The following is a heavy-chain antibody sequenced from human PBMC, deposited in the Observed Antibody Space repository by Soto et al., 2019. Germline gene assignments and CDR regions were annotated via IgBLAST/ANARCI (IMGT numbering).Heavy chain of an antibody. CDR3: ARAPLFLGGTEYYFDH. J-gene: IGHJ4*02. Sequence: QVQLVQSGADVKQPGASVKVSCKASGYTFTNYAMHWVRQAPGQRLQWMGWIDGGNGNTEYSQSLQARVTITSDTSASTAYMELYSLRSEDSAVYYCARAPLFLGGTEYYFDHWGQGTLVTVSS. CDR1: GYTFTNYA. CDR2: IDGGNGNT. D-gene: IGHD2-21*02. V-gene: IGHV1-3*01.